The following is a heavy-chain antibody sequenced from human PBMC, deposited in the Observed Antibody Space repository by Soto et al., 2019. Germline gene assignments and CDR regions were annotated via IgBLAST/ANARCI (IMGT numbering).Heavy chain of an antibody. D-gene: IGHD2-8*02. CDR3: ARGAEVGIELAAFDQ. J-gene: IGHJ4*02. Sequence: QVHLVQSGAEVKRAGASVTVSCKASGYTFSDYYIHWVRQAPGQGLQWMGCINPKSGDRRYAQMFRGWVFMTRDTSISTAYMEVSGLKSDDTAVYFCARGAEVGIELAAFDQWGQGTLVTVSA. V-gene: IGHV1-2*04. CDR2: INPKSGDR. CDR1: GYTFSDYY.